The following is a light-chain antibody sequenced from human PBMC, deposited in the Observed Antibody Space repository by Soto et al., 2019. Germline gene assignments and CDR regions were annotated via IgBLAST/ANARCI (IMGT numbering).Light chain of an antibody. CDR3: QLYGGSPPYT. V-gene: IGKV3-20*01. Sequence: EIVLTQSPGTLSLSPGERATLSCRASQSVGSTYLAWYQQKPGQAPRLLIYGASTRASGIGDRFSGSGSGTDFTLPISRLEPGDCAVYYCQLYGGSPPYTFGQGTKLEIK. J-gene: IGKJ2*01. CDR1: QSVGSTY. CDR2: GAS.